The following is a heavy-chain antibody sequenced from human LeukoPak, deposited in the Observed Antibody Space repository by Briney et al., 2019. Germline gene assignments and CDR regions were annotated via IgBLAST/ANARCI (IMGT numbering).Heavy chain of an antibody. D-gene: IGHD2-2*01. V-gene: IGHV3-30-3*01. J-gene: IGHJ4*02. CDR1: GFTFSSYA. Sequence: GGSLRLSCAASGFTFSSYAMHWVRQAPGKGLEWVAVISYDGSNKYYADSVKGRFTISRDNSKNTLYLQMNSLRAEDTAVYYCARDWGVVVPAAMVGYWGQGTLVTVSS. CDR2: ISYDGSNK. CDR3: ARDWGVVVPAAMVGY.